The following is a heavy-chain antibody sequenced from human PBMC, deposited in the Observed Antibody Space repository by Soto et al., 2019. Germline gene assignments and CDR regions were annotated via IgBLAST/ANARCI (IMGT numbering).Heavy chain of an antibody. CDR1: GGTFSTYA. CDR2: IIPMFGTA. Sequence: QVQLVQSGAEVKKPESSVKVSCKAPGGTFSTYAISWVRQAPGQGLEWMGGIIPMFGTANYAQRFQDRVTXPXXESTNTVYMELTSLRSENTAVYFCASGIQLWLRPITSRYSGWGQGTLLTVSS. D-gene: IGHD5-18*01. CDR3: ASGIQLWLRPITSRYSG. J-gene: IGHJ4*02. V-gene: IGHV1-69*05.